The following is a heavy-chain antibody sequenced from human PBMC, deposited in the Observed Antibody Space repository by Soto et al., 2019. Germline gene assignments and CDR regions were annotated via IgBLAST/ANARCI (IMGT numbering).Heavy chain of an antibody. J-gene: IGHJ3*01. V-gene: IGHV4-59*11. CDR3: AKIRIRVYGDPDAFDV. CDR1: GVSISSQY. CDR2: IYNNGVT. Sequence: QVQLQESGPGLVKPSETLSLTCAVSGVSISSQYWSWIRQSPGNGLEWIGYIYNNGVTDYNPSLKGRVTISLDTTSNQISLKLDSVSAADTALYYCAKIRIRVYGDPDAFDVWGQGTMVTVSS. D-gene: IGHD4-17*01.